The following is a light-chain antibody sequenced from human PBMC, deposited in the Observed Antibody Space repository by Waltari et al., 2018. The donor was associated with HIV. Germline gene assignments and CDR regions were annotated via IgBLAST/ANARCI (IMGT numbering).Light chain of an antibody. J-gene: IGKJ4*01. V-gene: IGKV4-1*01. CDR3: QQYFRIPPT. CDR2: WAS. CDR1: RTILYSSDNRNY. Sequence: DIVITQSPDSLPVSLGERATINCTSSRTILYSSDNRNYLAWYQQKPRQPPKLLISWASTRESGVPDRFSGSGSGTDFTLTITRLQAEDVALYHCQQYFRIPPTFGGGTKVEIK.